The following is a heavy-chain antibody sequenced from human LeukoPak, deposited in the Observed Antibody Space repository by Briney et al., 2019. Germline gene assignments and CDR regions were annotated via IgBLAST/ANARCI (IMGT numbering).Heavy chain of an antibody. J-gene: IGHJ4*02. D-gene: IGHD3-22*01. CDR1: GFTFSDYY. Sequence: GGSLRLSCAASGFTFSDYYTSWIRQAPGKGLEWVSYISSSGSTIYYADSVKGRFTISRDNAKNSLYLQMNSLRAEDTAVYYCARDDSSGYCDYWGQGTLVTVSS. CDR2: ISSSGSTI. CDR3: ARDDSSGYCDY. V-gene: IGHV3-11*04.